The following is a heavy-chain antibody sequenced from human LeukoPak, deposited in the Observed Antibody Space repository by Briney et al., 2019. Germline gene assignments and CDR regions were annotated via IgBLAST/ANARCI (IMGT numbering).Heavy chain of an antibody. V-gene: IGHV3-23*01. D-gene: IGHD4-23*01. CDR1: GFTFSTYA. CDR2: LSGNGNTI. CDR3: AKALYGGHDY. J-gene: IGHJ4*02. Sequence: GRSLRLSCAASGFTFSTYAMSWVRQAPGEGLECVSALSGNGNTIYYADSVKGRFTISRDNSKNTLSLQMNSLRAEDTAVYYCAKALYGGHDYWGQGTLVTVSS.